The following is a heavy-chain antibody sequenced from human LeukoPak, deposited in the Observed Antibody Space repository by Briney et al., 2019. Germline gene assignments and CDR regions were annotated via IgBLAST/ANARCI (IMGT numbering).Heavy chain of an antibody. V-gene: IGHV3-49*04. CDR3: TSYYDFWSGYYSYFDY. D-gene: IGHD3-3*01. CDR1: GFTFGDYA. CDR2: IRSKAYGGTT. Sequence: GGSLRLSCTASGFTFGDYAMSWVRQAPGKGLEGVGFIRSKAYGGTTEYAASVKGRFTISRDDSKSIAYLQMNSLKTEDTAVYYCTSYYDFWSGYYSYFDYWGQGTLVTVSS. J-gene: IGHJ4*02.